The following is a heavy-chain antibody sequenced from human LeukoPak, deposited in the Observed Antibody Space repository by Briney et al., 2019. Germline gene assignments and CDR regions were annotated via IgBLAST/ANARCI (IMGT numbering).Heavy chain of an antibody. CDR2: IYHSGST. D-gene: IGHD3-22*01. CDR1: GYSISSGYY. J-gene: IGHJ4*02. CDR3: ARVISDHSSGYFDY. Sequence: SETLSLTCTVSGYSISSGYYWGWIRQPPGKGLEWIGSIYHSGSTYYNPSLKSRVTISVDTSKNQFSLKLSSVTAADTAVYYCARVISDHSSGYFDYWGQGTLVTVSS. V-gene: IGHV4-38-2*02.